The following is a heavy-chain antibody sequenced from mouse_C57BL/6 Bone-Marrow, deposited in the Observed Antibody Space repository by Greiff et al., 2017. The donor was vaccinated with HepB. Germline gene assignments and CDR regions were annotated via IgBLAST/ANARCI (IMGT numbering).Heavy chain of an antibody. V-gene: IGHV6-3*01. Sequence: EVMLVESGGGLVQPGGSMKLSCVASGFTFSNYWMNWVRQSPEKGLEWVAQIRLKSDNYATHYAESVKGRFTISRDDSKSSVYLQMNNLRAEDTGIYYCTFYCSTPYYYAMDYWGQGTSVTVSS. J-gene: IGHJ4*01. D-gene: IGHD1-1*01. CDR3: TFYCSTPYYYAMDY. CDR2: IRLKSDNYAT. CDR1: GFTFSNYW.